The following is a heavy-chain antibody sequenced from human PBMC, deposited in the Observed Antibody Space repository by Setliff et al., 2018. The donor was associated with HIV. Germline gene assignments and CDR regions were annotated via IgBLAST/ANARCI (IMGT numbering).Heavy chain of an antibody. CDR3: ARAPILQYFDWSNTFDI. J-gene: IGHJ3*02. V-gene: IGHV1-69*05. Sequence: SVMVSCKASGGTFSNYAISWVRQAPGQGLEWMGQIIPIFGTPIYAQVRDRVTMTRDTSISTAYMELWRLRSDDTAVYYCARAPILQYFDWSNTFDIWGQGTMVTVSS. D-gene: IGHD3-9*01. CDR1: GGTFSNYA. CDR2: IIPIFGTP.